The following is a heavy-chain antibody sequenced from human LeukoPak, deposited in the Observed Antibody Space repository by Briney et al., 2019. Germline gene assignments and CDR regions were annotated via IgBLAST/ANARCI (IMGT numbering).Heavy chain of an antibody. CDR1: GYTFTSYY. CDR3: ARRGIAARPSGFDY. J-gene: IGHJ4*02. Sequence: ASVKVSCKASGYTFTSYYMHWVRQAPGQGPEWMGLINPSGGTISYAQKFQGRVTMTRDTSTSTVYMELSSLRSEDTAVYYCARRGIAARPSGFDYWGQGTLVTVSS. CDR2: INPSGGTI. V-gene: IGHV1-46*01. D-gene: IGHD6-6*01.